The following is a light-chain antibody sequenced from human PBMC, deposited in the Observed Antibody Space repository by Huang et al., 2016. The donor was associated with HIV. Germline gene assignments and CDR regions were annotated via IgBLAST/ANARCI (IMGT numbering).Light chain of an antibody. CDR3: QQYNDWPPLT. Sequence: EIEMTQSPATLSVSPGQRATLSCRASQRVNSNLAWYQQKPGQAPRLLIYGASTRATGIPAKFNATGSGTEVSLSINNRQSDDFAVYYCQQYNDWPPLTFGGGTKVEI. CDR2: GAS. J-gene: IGKJ4*01. V-gene: IGKV3-15*01. CDR1: QRVNSN.